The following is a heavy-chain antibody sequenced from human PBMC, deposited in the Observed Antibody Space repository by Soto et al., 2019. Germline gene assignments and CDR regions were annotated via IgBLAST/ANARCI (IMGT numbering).Heavy chain of an antibody. CDR3: ARSNSSGWYVYKNAFVI. CDR1: GYTFTSYG. V-gene: IGHV1-18*04. J-gene: IGHJ3*02. D-gene: IGHD6-19*01. CDR2: ISAYNGNT. Sequence: ASVKVSCNASGYTFTSYGISWVRQAPGQGLEWMGWISAYNGNTNYAQKLQGRVTMTTDTSTSTAYMELSSLRSDDTAVYYCARSNSSGWYVYKNAFVICGQGTMVTVS.